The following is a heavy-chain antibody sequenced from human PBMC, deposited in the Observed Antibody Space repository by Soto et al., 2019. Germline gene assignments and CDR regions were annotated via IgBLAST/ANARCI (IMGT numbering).Heavy chain of an antibody. J-gene: IGHJ5*02. CDR1: GGSISSGGYY. Sequence: ASETLSLTCTVSGGSISSGGYYWSWIRQHPGKGLEWIGYIYYSGSTYYNPSLKSRVTISVDTSKNQFSLKLSSVTAADTAVYYCARETPHGDPTAELGWFDPWGQGTLVTVSS. V-gene: IGHV4-31*03. CDR2: IYYSGST. D-gene: IGHD4-17*01. CDR3: ARETPHGDPTAELGWFDP.